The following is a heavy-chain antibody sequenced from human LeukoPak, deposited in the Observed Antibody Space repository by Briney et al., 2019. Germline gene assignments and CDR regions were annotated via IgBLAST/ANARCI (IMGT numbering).Heavy chain of an antibody. CDR2: IIPIFGTA. D-gene: IGHD3-22*01. J-gene: IGHJ4*02. V-gene: IGHV1-69*05. Sequence: ASVKVSCKASGGTFGSYAISWVRQAPGQGLEWMGRIIPIFGTANYAQKFQGRVTITTDESTSTAYMELSSLRSEDTAVYYCASHYDSSGYRFDYWGQGTLVTVSS. CDR1: GGTFGSYA. CDR3: ASHYDSSGYRFDY.